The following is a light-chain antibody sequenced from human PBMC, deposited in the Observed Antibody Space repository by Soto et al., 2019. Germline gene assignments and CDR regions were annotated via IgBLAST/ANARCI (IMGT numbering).Light chain of an antibody. V-gene: IGLV1-40*01. CDR3: QSYDSSLRAWV. Sequence: QSVLTQPPSVSGAPGQRVTISCTGSSSNIGAGYDVHWYHHLPGTAPKLLIYGNTNRPSGISDCFSASKSGSSASLAITGLQAEDEADYYCQSYDSSLRAWVFGGGTKLTVL. CDR1: SSNIGAGYD. J-gene: IGLJ3*02. CDR2: GNT.